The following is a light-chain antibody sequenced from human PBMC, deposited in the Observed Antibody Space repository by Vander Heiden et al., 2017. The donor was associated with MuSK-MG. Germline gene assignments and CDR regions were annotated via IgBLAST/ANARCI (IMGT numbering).Light chain of an antibody. Sequence: QSALTHPRSVSGSPGQSVTISCTGTSRDVGGYNYVSWYQQHPGKAPKLMIYDVSKRPSGVPDRFSGSKSGNTASLTISGLQAEDEADYYCCSYAGSYTYVFGTGTKVTVL. CDR3: CSYAGSYTYV. J-gene: IGLJ1*01. CDR1: SRDVGGYNY. V-gene: IGLV2-11*01. CDR2: DVS.